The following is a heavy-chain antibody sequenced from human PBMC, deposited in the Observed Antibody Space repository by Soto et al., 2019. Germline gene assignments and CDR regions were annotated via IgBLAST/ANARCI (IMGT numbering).Heavy chain of an antibody. J-gene: IGHJ4*02. CDR2: LIPILGTT. Sequence: GPSVKVSCKASGGTFSSDAVSWVRQAPGQGLEWMGGLIPILGTTHYAQKFQGRVTITADESTNTAYMELSSLRSDDTAVYYCARASGYVSGWYHDYWGQGTRVTVSP. CDR1: GGTFSSDA. D-gene: IGHD6-19*01. V-gene: IGHV1-69*13. CDR3: ARASGYVSGWYHDY.